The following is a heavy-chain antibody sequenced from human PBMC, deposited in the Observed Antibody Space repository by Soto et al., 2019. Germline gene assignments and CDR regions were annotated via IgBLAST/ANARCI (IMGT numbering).Heavy chain of an antibody. CDR2: IWSDVSGK. CDR1: GFTFSAYG. J-gene: IGHJ4*02. Sequence: QVQLVESGGGVVQPGTSVRLYCAASGFTFSAYGMHWVRQAPGKVLEWVAIIWSDVSGKHYGESLKGRFTISRDNSKNTVYLQMNSLRAEDTAVYYCARDLGDGCREVPVGRKVDYWGQGTLVTVSS. V-gene: IGHV3-33*01. D-gene: IGHD6-13*01. CDR3: ARDLGDGCREVPVGRKVDY.